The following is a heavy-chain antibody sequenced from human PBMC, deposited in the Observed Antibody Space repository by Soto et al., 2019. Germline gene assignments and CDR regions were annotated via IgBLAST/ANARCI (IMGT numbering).Heavy chain of an antibody. J-gene: IGHJ4*02. CDR2: ISYDGRTY. V-gene: IGHV3-30*04. CDR1: GFTFSSYA. Sequence: QVQLVESGGGVVQPGRSLRLSCAASGFTFSSYAMHWVRQAPGKGLEWVAFISYDGRTYLYADSVKGRFTISRDNSKNTLFLQMNSLRVEDTAVYYCAREGGYSGSSSIDYWGQGTLVTVSS. CDR3: AREGGYSGSSSIDY. D-gene: IGHD6-6*01.